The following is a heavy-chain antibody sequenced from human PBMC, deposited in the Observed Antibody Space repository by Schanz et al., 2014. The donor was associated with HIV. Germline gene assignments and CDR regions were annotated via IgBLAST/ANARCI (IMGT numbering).Heavy chain of an antibody. CDR1: GYTFTSYG. J-gene: IGHJ6*02. Sequence: QVQLVQSGPEVKKPGASVKVSCKASGYTFTSYGISWVRQAPGQGLEWMGWISPYNGNTNYAQNLQDRVTMTTDTSTSTAYMELRSLRSDDTAVYYCARDPLVAKYYSGMDVWGQGTTVTVSS. CDR2: ISPYNGNT. CDR3: ARDPLVAKYYSGMDV. V-gene: IGHV1-18*01.